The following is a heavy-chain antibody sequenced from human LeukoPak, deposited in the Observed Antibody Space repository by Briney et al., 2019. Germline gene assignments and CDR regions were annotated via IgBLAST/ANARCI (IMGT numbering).Heavy chain of an antibody. J-gene: IGHJ4*02. CDR1: GFTFSDYY. D-gene: IGHD3-10*01. Sequence: GGSLRLSCAPSGFTFSDYYMRWIRQAPGKGLGWVSYISSSGSTIYYADSVKGRFTISRDNAKNSLYLQMNSLRAEDTAVYYCALDQYYYGSGSPDYWGQGTLVTVSS. CDR2: ISSSGSTI. V-gene: IGHV3-11*01. CDR3: ALDQYYYGSGSPDY.